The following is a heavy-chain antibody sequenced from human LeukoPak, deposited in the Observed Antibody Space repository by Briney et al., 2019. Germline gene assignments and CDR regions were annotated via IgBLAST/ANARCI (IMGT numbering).Heavy chain of an antibody. CDR3: AKDRQQLANLDY. CDR2: IGGSGDYT. CDR1: GFSFSSYA. V-gene: IGHV3-23*01. D-gene: IGHD6-13*01. J-gene: IGHJ4*02. Sequence: GGSLRLSCAASGFSFSSYAMSWVRQAPGKGLEWVSGIGGSGDYTYYADSVKGRFTISRGNSKNTLYLQMNSLRAEDTAVYYCAKDRQQLANLDYWGQGTLVTVS.